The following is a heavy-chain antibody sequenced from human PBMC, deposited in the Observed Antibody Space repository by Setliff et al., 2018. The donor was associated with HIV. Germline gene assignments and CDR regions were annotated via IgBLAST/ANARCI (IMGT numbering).Heavy chain of an antibody. D-gene: IGHD3-3*01. J-gene: IGHJ4*02. CDR2: IYYSGST. Sequence: SETLSLTCTVSGGSISSGGYYWSWIRQHPGKGLDWIGHIYYSGSTYYNPSLKSRVTISVDTSKNQFSLKLSSVTAADTAGYYCARVQQTPHDYDCWSGYYTTIDYWGQGSLVTVSS. CDR3: ARVQQTPHDYDCWSGYYTTIDY. CDR1: GGSISSGGYY. V-gene: IGHV4-31*03.